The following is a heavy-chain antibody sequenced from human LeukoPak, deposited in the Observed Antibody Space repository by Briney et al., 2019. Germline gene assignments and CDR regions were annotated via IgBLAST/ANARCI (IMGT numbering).Heavy chain of an antibody. D-gene: IGHD4-17*01. V-gene: IGHV4-39*07. J-gene: IGHJ6*02. Sequence: SETLSLTCTVSGASISSSSYYWGWIRQPPGKGLEWIGSIYYSGSTYYNPSLKSRDTISVDTSKNQFSLKLSSVTAADTAVYYCARDRTTVTRFYYYYGMDVWGQGTTVTVSS. CDR3: ARDRTTVTRFYYYYGMDV. CDR2: IYYSGST. CDR1: GASISSSSYY.